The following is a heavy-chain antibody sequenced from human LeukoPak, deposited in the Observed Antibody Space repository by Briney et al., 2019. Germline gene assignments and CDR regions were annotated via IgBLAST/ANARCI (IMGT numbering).Heavy chain of an antibody. D-gene: IGHD3-16*01. CDR2: INHNGNVN. CDR1: GFTFSSYW. Sequence: GGSLRLSCAASGFTFSSYWMNWARQAPGKGLEWVASINHNGNVNYYVDSVKGRFTISRDNAKNSLYLQMSILRAEDTAVYFCARGGGLDVWGQGATVTVSS. J-gene: IGHJ6*02. CDR3: ARGGGLDV. V-gene: IGHV3-7*03.